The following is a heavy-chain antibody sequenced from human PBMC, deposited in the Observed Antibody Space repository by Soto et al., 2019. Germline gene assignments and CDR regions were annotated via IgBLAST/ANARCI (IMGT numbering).Heavy chain of an antibody. J-gene: IGHJ4*02. V-gene: IGHV1-69*13. CDR1: GGTFSSYA. Sequence: SVKVSCKASGGTFSSYAISWVRQAPGQGLEWMGGIIPIFGTANYAQKFQGRVTITADESTSTAYMELSGLRSEDTAVYYCARLGGQIAVAAPIWGQGTLVTVSS. CDR3: ARLGGQIAVAAPI. CDR2: IIPIFGTA. D-gene: IGHD6-19*01.